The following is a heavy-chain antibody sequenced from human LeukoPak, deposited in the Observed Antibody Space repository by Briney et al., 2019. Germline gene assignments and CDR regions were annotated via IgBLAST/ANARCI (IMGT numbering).Heavy chain of an antibody. D-gene: IGHD3-10*01. CDR2: IKQDGSEK. J-gene: IGHJ6*03. CDR1: GFTFSSYW. Sequence: GGSLGLSCAASGFTFSSYWMSWVRQAPGKGLEWVANIKQDGSEKYYVDSVKGRFTISRDNAKNSLYLQMNSLRAEDTAVYYCARDEGDRITMVRGNYHYYMDVWGKGTTVTVSS. V-gene: IGHV3-7*01. CDR3: ARDEGDRITMVRGNYHYYMDV.